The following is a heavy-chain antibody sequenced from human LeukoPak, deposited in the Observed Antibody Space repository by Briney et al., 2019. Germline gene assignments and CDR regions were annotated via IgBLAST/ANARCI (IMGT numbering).Heavy chain of an antibody. CDR1: GFTFSSYG. CDR3: AKDAKYCTGASCQNLFYGMDA. J-gene: IGHJ6*02. CDR2: ISGSGGST. V-gene: IGHV3-23*01. Sequence: TGGSLRLSCAGSGFTFSSYGMNWVRQAPGKGLEWVSVISGSGGSTYYADSVKGRATISRDNSKNTLDLQMNSLGGEDTAVYYCAKDAKYCTGASCQNLFYGMDAWGQGTTVTVSS. D-gene: IGHD2-8*02.